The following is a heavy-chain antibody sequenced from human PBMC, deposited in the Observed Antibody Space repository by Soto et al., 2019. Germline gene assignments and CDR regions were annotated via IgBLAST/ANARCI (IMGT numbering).Heavy chain of an antibody. CDR1: GGSISSYY. Sequence: SETLSLTCTVSGGSISSYYWSWIRQPPGKGLEWIGYIYYSGSTNYNPSLKSRDTISVDTAKNQLSLKLSSVTAADTAVYYCSRLKEAGLATTDYYYYYGMDVWGQGTTVTVSS. CDR3: SRLKEAGLATTDYYYYYGMDV. D-gene: IGHD1-1*01. CDR2: IYYSGST. V-gene: IGHV4-59*01. J-gene: IGHJ6*02.